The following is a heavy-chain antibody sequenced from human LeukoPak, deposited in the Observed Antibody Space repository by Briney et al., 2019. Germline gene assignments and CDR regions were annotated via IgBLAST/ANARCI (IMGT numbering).Heavy chain of an antibody. CDR2: ISAYNGNT. D-gene: IGHD2-15*01. J-gene: IGHJ5*02. CDR3: ARDSRYCSGGSCYSKFDP. Sequence: ASVKVSCKASGYTFTSYGISWVRQAPGQGLEWMGWISAYNGNTNYAQKLQGRVTMTTDTSTSTAYMELRSLRSDDTAVYYCARDSRYCSGGSCYSKFDPWGQGTLVTVSS. CDR1: GYTFTSYG. V-gene: IGHV1-18*01.